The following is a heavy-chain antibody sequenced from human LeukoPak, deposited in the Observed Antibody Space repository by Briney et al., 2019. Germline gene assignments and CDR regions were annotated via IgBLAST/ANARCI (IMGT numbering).Heavy chain of an antibody. J-gene: IGHJ4*02. CDR3: TRGMAYYYDSSGYSI. Sequence: GSLKISCKGSGYIFVTHWIGWVRQMPGKGLEWMGIIYPGDSDTRYSPSFLGQVTISADKSISTAYLQWSSLKASDTAMYYCTRGMAYYYDSSGYSIWGQGTLVTVSS. V-gene: IGHV5-51*01. CDR2: IYPGDSDT. D-gene: IGHD3-22*01. CDR1: GYIFVTHW.